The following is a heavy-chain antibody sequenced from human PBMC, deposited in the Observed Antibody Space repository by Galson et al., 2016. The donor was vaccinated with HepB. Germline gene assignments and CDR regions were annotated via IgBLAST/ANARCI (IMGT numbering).Heavy chain of an antibody. CDR3: ARVKWLERAYDV. J-gene: IGHJ3*01. V-gene: IGHV1-2*02. CDR1: GYIFTDKY. D-gene: IGHD5-12*01. Sequence: SVKVSCKASGYIFTDKYLHWVRQAPGQGLEWMGWINPKTGGANSAQKFQGRVTMTRDTSISTAYMEASRLTSDDTAVYFCARVKWLERAYDVWGQGTMVTVSS. CDR2: INPKTGGA.